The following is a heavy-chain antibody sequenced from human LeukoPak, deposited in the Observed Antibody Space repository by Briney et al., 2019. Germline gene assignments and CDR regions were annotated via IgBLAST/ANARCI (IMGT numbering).Heavy chain of an antibody. V-gene: IGHV4-31*03. D-gene: IGHD4-17*01. CDR2: IYYSGST. J-gene: IGHJ5*02. CDR1: GGSISSGGYY. Sequence: SQTLSLTCTVSGGSISSGGYYWSWIRQHPGKGLEWIGYIYYSGSTYYNPSLKSRVTISVDTSKNQFPLKLSSVTAADTAVYYCARESLRKGFDPWGQGTLVTVSS. CDR3: ARESLRKGFDP.